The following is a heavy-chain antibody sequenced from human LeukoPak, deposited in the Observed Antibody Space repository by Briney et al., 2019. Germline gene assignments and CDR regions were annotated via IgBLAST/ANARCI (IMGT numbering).Heavy chain of an antibody. CDR2: ISSSSSYI. V-gene: IGHV3-21*01. J-gene: IGHJ4*02. Sequence: PGGSLRLSCAASGFTFSSYSMNWVRQAPGKGLEWVSSISSSSSYIYYADSVKGRFTTSRDNAKNSLYRQMNSRRAEDTAVYYCARDGALFDYWGQGTLVTVSS. CDR1: GFTFSSYS. CDR3: ARDGALFDY. D-gene: IGHD1-26*01.